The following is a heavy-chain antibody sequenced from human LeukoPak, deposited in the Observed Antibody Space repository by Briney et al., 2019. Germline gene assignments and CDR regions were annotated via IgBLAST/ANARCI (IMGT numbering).Heavy chain of an antibody. CDR3: ARDRGGSGSYIEDAFDI. D-gene: IGHD3-10*01. Sequence: SETLSLTCTVSGGSISSSTFYWGWIRQPPGKGLEWIGSLYYSGSTYYNPSLKSRVTISVDTSKNQFSLKLPSVTAADTAVYYCARDRGGSGSYIEDAFDIWGQGTMVTVSS. V-gene: IGHV4-39*07. J-gene: IGHJ3*02. CDR2: LYYSGST. CDR1: GGSISSSTFY.